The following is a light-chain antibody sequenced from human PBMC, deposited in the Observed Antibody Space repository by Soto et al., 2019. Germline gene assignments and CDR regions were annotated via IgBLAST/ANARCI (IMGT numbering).Light chain of an antibody. CDR1: QSVSSSY. CDR2: GAS. CDR3: QQYGSSPGT. Sequence: EIVLTQSPCTLSLSTGERATLSCRASQSVSSSYLAWYQQKPGQAPRLLIYGASSRATGIPDRFSGSGSGTDFTLTISRLEPEDFAVYYCQQYGSSPGTFGQGTKVDIK. V-gene: IGKV3-20*01. J-gene: IGKJ1*01.